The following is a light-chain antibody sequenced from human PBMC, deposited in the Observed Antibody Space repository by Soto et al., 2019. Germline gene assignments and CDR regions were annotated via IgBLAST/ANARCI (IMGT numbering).Light chain of an antibody. CDR2: EVS. J-gene: IGLJ1*01. Sequence: LTQPASVSGSPGQSITISCTVTSSDVGGYNYVSWYQQHPGKAPKLIIYEVSNRPSGVSNRFSGSKSGNTASLTISGLQAEDEADYYCSSYTSSSTRVFGTGTKVTVL. CDR3: SSYTSSSTRV. V-gene: IGLV2-14*01. CDR1: SSDVGGYNY.